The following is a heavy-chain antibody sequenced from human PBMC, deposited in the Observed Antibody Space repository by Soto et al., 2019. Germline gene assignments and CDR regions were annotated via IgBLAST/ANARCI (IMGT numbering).Heavy chain of an antibody. D-gene: IGHD2-15*01. V-gene: IGHV3-30-3*01. Sequence: GGSLRLSCAASGFTFNSYAMHWVRQAPGKGLEWVAAILYDGSKTYYADSVKGRFTISRDSSKNTLYLQMNSLSAEDTAVYYCAVVGADIWGQGTLVTVSS. CDR1: GFTFNSYA. CDR2: ILYDGSKT. J-gene: IGHJ4*02. CDR3: AVVGADI.